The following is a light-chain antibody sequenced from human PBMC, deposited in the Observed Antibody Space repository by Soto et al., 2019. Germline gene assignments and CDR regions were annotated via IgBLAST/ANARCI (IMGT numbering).Light chain of an antibody. Sequence: QSVLTQPPSVSGAPGQSVTISCTGSSSNIGAGYDVHWYQQLPGTAPKLLIYGNSHRPSGVPDRFSGSKSGTSASLAITGLHAEDEADYDCQSYDSSLSGVVFGGGTKLTVL. CDR1: SSNIGAGYD. V-gene: IGLV1-40*01. CDR3: QSYDSSLSGVV. CDR2: GNS. J-gene: IGLJ2*01.